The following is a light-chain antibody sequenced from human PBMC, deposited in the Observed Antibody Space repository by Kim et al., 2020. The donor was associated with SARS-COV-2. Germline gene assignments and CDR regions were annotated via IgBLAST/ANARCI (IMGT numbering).Light chain of an antibody. CDR1: QTLGRSY. CDR2: YPS. Sequence: LSPGERATFSCRASQTLGRSYLAWYQQKPGQAPRLLIYYPSSRATGIPDRFSGSGSGKDFTLTVSRLEPEDFAVYYCQQHETTPYTFGQGTKLEI. J-gene: IGKJ2*01. CDR3: QQHETTPYT. V-gene: IGKV3-20*01.